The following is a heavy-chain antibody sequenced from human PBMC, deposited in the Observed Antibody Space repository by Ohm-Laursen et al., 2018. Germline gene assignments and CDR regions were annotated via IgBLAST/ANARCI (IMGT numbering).Heavy chain of an antibody. V-gene: IGHV1-18*01. J-gene: IGHJ6*02. D-gene: IGHD3-3*01. CDR1: GYTFTSYG. CDR3: ARANDFWSGYYPYYYYGMDV. CDR2: ISAYNGNT. Sequence: ASVKVSCKASGYTFTSYGISWVRQAPGQGLEWTGWISAYNGNTNYAQKLQGRVTMTTDTSTSTAYMELRSLRSDDTAVYYCARANDFWSGYYPYYYYGMDVWGQGTTVTVSS.